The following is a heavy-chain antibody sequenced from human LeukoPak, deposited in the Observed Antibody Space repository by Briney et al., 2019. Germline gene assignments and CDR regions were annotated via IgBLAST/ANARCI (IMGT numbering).Heavy chain of an antibody. Sequence: ASVKVSCKASGYTFTGYYMHWVRQAPGQGLEWMGWINPNSGGTNYAQKFQGRVTMTRDTSTSTVYMELSSLRSEDTAVYYCARGLYSSSWGLDVWGQGTTVTVSS. V-gene: IGHV1-2*02. D-gene: IGHD6-13*01. CDR3: ARGLYSSSWGLDV. CDR1: GYTFTGYY. J-gene: IGHJ6*02. CDR2: INPNSGGT.